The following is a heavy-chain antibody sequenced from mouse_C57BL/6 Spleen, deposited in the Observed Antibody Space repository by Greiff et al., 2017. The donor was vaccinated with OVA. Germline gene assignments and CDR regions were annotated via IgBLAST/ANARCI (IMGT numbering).Heavy chain of an antibody. Sequence: QVQLKQPGAELVMPGASVKLSCKASGYTFTSYWMHWVKQRPGQGLEWIGEIDPSDSYTNYNQKFKGKSTLTVDKSSSTAYMQLSSLTSEDSAVYYCARKEGGSGYLYWGQGTLVTVSA. CDR1: GYTFTSYW. D-gene: IGHD3-2*02. J-gene: IGHJ3*01. CDR2: IDPSDSYT. CDR3: ARKEGGSGYLY. V-gene: IGHV1-69*01.